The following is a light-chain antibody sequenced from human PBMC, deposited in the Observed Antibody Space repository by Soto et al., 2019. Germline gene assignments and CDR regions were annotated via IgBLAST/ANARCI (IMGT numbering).Light chain of an antibody. V-gene: IGKV1-39*01. CDR2: ATS. J-gene: IGKJ2*01. CDR1: ENIGNH. CDR3: QQSYSAAYT. Sequence: DIQMTQSPPSLSASAGDRVTISSRPSENIGNHLNWYQQRPGNAPKLLIYATSNLQSGVPSRFSGRGSGTDFPLSISGLQPAGWATYYCQQSYSAAYTFGPGTKL.